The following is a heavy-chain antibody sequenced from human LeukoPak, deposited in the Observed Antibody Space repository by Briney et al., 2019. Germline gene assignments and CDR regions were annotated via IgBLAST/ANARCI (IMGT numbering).Heavy chain of an antibody. J-gene: IGHJ4*02. CDR3: ARASFYYDSSGPERAFDY. Sequence: GGSLRLSCAASGFTFSSYAMSWVRQAPGKGLEWVSAISGSGGSTYYADSVKGRFTISRDNSKNTLYLQMNSLRAEDTAVYYCARASFYYDSSGPERAFDYWGQGTLVTVSS. D-gene: IGHD3-22*01. V-gene: IGHV3-23*01. CDR2: ISGSGGST. CDR1: GFTFSSYA.